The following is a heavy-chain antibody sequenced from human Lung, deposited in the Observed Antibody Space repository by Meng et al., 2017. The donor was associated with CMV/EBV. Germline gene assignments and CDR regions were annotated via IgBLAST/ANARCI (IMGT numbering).Heavy chain of an antibody. CDR1: GFTFSSYW. CDR3: ARDRYFDWLGDAFAI. Sequence: GGSLRLXCAASGFTFSSYWMSWVRQAPGKGLEWVANIKQDGSEKYYVDSVKGRFTISRDNAKNSLYLQMNSLRAEDTAVYYCARDRYFDWLGDAFAIWGQGTMVTVSS. D-gene: IGHD3-9*01. J-gene: IGHJ3*02. V-gene: IGHV3-7*01. CDR2: IKQDGSEK.